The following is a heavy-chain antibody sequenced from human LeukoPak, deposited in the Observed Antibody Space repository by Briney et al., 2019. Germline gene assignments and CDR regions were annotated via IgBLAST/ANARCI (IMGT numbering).Heavy chain of an antibody. V-gene: IGHV3-21*01. CDR1: GFTFSSYS. D-gene: IGHD3-10*01. J-gene: IGHJ4*02. Sequence: GGSLRLSCAASGFTFSSYSMNWVRQAPGKGLEWVSSISSSSSYIYYADSVKGRFTTSRDNAKNSLYLQMNSLRAEDTAVYYCARARVWFGELLGYFDYWGQGTLVTVSS. CDR2: ISSSSSYI. CDR3: ARARVWFGELLGYFDY.